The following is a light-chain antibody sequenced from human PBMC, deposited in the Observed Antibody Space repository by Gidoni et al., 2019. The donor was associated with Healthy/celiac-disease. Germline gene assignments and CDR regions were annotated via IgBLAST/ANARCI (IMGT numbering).Light chain of an antibody. V-gene: IGKV3-15*01. CDR1: QSVSSN. Sequence: IVMTQSPATLSVSPGERATLSCRASQSVSSNLAWYQQKPGQAPRPLIYGASTRATGIPARFSGSGSGTEFTLTISSLQSEDVAVYYCQQYNNWPLTFGGGTKVEIK. CDR3: QQYNNWPLT. J-gene: IGKJ4*01. CDR2: GAS.